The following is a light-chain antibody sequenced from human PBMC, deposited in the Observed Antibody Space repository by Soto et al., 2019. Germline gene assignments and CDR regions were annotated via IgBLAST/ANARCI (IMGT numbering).Light chain of an antibody. CDR1: QGISSA. Sequence: AIQLTQSPSSLSASVGDRVTITCRASQGISSAFAWYQQKPGKAPKLLIYDASSLESGVPSRFSGSGSGTDFTLTISSLQPDDFATYYCQQYNSYPLTFGQGTKVEIK. CDR2: DAS. V-gene: IGKV1-13*02. J-gene: IGKJ1*01. CDR3: QQYNSYPLT.